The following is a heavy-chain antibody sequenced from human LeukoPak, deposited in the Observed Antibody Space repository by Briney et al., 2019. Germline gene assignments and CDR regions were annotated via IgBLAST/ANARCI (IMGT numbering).Heavy chain of an antibody. D-gene: IGHD2/OR15-2a*01. Sequence: PSQTLSLTCTLSGGSISSGSYYWSWIRQPAGKGLEWIGRIYTSGSTNYNPSLKSRVTISVDTSKNQFSLKLSSVTAADTAVYYCARDDYCDAFHIWGQGTMVTVSS. CDR1: GGSISSGSYY. CDR2: IYTSGST. J-gene: IGHJ3*02. V-gene: IGHV4-61*02. CDR3: ARDDYCDAFHI.